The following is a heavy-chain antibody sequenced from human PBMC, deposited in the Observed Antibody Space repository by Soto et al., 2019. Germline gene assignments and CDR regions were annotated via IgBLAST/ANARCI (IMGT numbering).Heavy chain of an antibody. D-gene: IGHD3-22*01. J-gene: IGHJ3*02. V-gene: IGHV4-59*08. Sequence: PSETLSLTCTVSGGSISSYYWSWIRQPPGKGLEWIGYIYYSGSTNYNPSLKSRVTISVDTSKNQFSLKLISVTAADTAVYYCARYDSSGYYPPLDAFDIWGQGTMVT. CDR2: IYYSGST. CDR3: ARYDSSGYYPPLDAFDI. CDR1: GGSISSYY.